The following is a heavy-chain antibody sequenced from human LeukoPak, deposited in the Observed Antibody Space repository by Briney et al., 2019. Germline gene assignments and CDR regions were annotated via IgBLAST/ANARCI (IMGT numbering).Heavy chain of an antibody. J-gene: IGHJ6*04. CDR1: GFTVSSNY. CDR3: AELGITMIGGV. V-gene: IGHV3-53*01. D-gene: IGHD3-10*02. Sequence: GGSLRLSCAASGFTVSSNYMSWVRQAPGKGLEWVSLIYSGGSTYYADSVKGRFTISRDNAKNSLYLQMNSLRAEDTAVYYCAELGITMIGGVWGKGTTVTISS. CDR2: IYSGGST.